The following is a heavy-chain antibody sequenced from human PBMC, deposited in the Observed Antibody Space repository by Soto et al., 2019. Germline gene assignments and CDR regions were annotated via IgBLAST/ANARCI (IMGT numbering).Heavy chain of an antibody. CDR3: ARVDYDFWSGPPRPNWFDP. J-gene: IGHJ5*02. CDR1: GGSVSSGSYY. Sequence: SETLSLTCTVSGGSVSSGSYYWSWIRQPPGKGLEWIGYIYYSGSTNYNPSFKSRVTISVDTSKNQFSLKLSSVTAADTAVYYCARVDYDFWSGPPRPNWFDPWGQGTLVTVSS. D-gene: IGHD3-3*01. CDR2: IYYSGST. V-gene: IGHV4-61*01.